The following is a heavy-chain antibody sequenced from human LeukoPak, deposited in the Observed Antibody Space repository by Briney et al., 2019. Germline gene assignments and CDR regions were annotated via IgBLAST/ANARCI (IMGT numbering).Heavy chain of an antibody. D-gene: IGHD5-24*01. Sequence: ASVKVSCKASGYTFTGHYMHWVRQAPGQGLEWMGWINPNSGGTYYAQKFQGRVTMTRDTSISTAHMELSRLTSDDTAVYYCGGGPKEMAASTPLDYWGKGTLLTVSS. V-gene: IGHV1-2*02. CDR1: GYTFTGHY. CDR3: GGGPKEMAASTPLDY. CDR2: INPNSGGT. J-gene: IGHJ4*02.